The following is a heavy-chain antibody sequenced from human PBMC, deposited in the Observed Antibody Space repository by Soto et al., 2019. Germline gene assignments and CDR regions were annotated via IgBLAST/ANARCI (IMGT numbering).Heavy chain of an antibody. CDR3: VRFSYSSAWNPDY. J-gene: IGHJ4*02. CDR2: TRNKVNSYTT. V-gene: IGHV3-72*01. Sequence: PGGSLRLSCAVSGFTFSDYYMDWVRQAPGKGLEWVGRTRNKVNSYTTEYAASVKGRFIVSRDDLKNSLYLQMNSLNTEDTAVYYCVRFSYSSAWNPDYWGQGTLVTVSS. D-gene: IGHD6-19*01. CDR1: GFTFSDYY.